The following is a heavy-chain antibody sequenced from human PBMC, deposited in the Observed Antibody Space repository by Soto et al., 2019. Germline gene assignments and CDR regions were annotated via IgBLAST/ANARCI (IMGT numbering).Heavy chain of an antibody. V-gene: IGHV3-53*01. D-gene: IGHD3-16*01. Sequence: EVQLVESGGGLSQPGGSLRLSCAASGFTVSSTYMSWVRQAPGKGLEWVSVIHTGGSAYYAGSVEGRFTISRDNVKNTLYLQMSSLRVDDTAVYYCARLALGPWGQGALVTVSS. CDR2: IHTGGSA. CDR3: ARLALGP. J-gene: IGHJ5*02. CDR1: GFTVSSTY.